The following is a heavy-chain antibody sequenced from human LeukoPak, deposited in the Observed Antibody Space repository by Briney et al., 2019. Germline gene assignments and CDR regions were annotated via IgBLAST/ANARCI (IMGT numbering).Heavy chain of an antibody. Sequence: PSETLSLTCTVSGDSISSYYWSWIRQPAGKGLEWIGRIYITGSTNYNPSLKSRVTMSVDTSKNQFSLKLCTMAAADTAAYYRAKDALMDVSGKGSTVTASS. J-gene: IGHJ6*03. V-gene: IGHV4-4*07. CDR2: IYITGST. CDR3: AKDALMDV. CDR1: GDSISSYY.